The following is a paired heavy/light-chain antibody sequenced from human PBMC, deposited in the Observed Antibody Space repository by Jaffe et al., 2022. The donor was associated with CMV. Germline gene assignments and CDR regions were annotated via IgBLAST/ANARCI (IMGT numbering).Heavy chain of an antibody. CDR1: GFIFNNYG. J-gene: IGHJ4*02. D-gene: IGHD1-7*01. CDR2: IWYDGSNK. CDR3: ARDWAQGTSGYYDY. Sequence: QVQLVESGGGVVQPGRSLRLSCVASGFIFNNYGMHWVRQAPGKGLEWVAVIWYDGSNKYYADSVKGRFTISRDNSKDTLYLQMDSLTADDTAVYYCARDWAQGTSGYYDYWGQGALVTVSA. V-gene: IGHV3-33*08.
Light chain of an antibody. J-gene: IGKJ2*01. CDR1: QDINRW. V-gene: IGKV1D-16*01. CDR2: ATS. CDR3: QNYKTYPTT. Sequence: DIEMTQSPSSLSASVGDRVTITCRASQDINRWLGWYQQKPGKAPKSLISATSNLEGGVPSRFSGSGFGTDFTLTISNLQPEDFAIYYCQNYKTYPTTFGQGTKLEMK.